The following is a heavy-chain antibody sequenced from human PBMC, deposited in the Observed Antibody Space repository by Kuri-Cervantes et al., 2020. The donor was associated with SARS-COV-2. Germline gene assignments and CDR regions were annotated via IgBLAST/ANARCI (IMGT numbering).Heavy chain of an antibody. CDR2: ISAYNGNT. Sequence: ASVKVSCKESGGTLRSNAIAWVRQAPGQGPEWMGWISAYNGNTNYAQKLQGRVTMTTDTSTSTAYMELRSLRSDDTAVYYCARVEEPRLFSYYYYGMDVWGQGTTVTVSS. CDR3: ARVEEPRLFSYYYYGMDV. J-gene: IGHJ6*02. V-gene: IGHV1-18*01. D-gene: IGHD3-22*01. CDR1: GGTLRSNA.